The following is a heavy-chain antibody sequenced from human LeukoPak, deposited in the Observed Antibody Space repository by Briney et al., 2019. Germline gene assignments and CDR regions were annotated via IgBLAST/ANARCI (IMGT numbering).Heavy chain of an antibody. CDR1: GGSISSRSYY. CDR2: IYYSGST. Sequence: SETLSLTCTVSGGSISSRSYYWGWIRQPPGKGLEWIGSIYYSGSTYYNPSLKSRVTISVDTSKNRFSLKLSSVTAADTAVYYCALDSSGYYLHFDYWGQGTLVTVSS. V-gene: IGHV4-39*01. D-gene: IGHD3-22*01. CDR3: ALDSSGYYLHFDY. J-gene: IGHJ4*02.